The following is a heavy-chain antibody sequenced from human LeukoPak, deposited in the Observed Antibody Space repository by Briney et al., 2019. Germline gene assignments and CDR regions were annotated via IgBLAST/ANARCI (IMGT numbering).Heavy chain of an antibody. Sequence: SETLSLTCTVSGGSISSYYWSWIRQPPGKGLEWIGYIYYSGSTNYNPSLKSRVTISVDTSKNQFSLKLSSVTAADTAVYYCARRTVVGRYFDYWGQGTLVTVSS. CDR1: GGSISSYY. J-gene: IGHJ4*02. CDR2: IYYSGST. V-gene: IGHV4-59*08. CDR3: ARRTVVGRYFDY. D-gene: IGHD4-23*01.